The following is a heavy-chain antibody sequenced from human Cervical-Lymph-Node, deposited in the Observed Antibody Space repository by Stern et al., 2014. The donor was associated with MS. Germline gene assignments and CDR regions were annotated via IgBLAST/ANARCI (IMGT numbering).Heavy chain of an antibody. CDR2: ISYDGSNK. CDR1: GFTFSSYD. Sequence: DQLVESGGGVVQPGRSLRLSCAASGFTFSSYDMHWVRQAPGKGLEWVAVISYDGSNKYYEDSVKGRFTISRDNSKNTLYLQMNSLRAEDTAVYYCAKDSKMLALDYWGQGTLVTVSS. CDR3: AKDSKMLALDY. V-gene: IGHV3-30*18. D-gene: IGHD3-10*02. J-gene: IGHJ4*02.